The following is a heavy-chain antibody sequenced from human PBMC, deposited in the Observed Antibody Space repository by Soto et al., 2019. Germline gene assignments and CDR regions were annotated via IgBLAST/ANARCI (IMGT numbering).Heavy chain of an antibody. J-gene: IGHJ4*02. V-gene: IGHV3-23*01. CDR2: ISGSGGST. CDR3: ARSYGGNSQPDASPYDY. CDR1: GFTFSSYA. Sequence: GGSLKLSCAASGFTFSSYAMSWVRQAPGKGLEWVSAISGSGGSTYYSTSLKTRLTISKDTSKNQVVLTMTNMDPVDTATYYCARSYGGNSQPDASPYDYWGQGTLVTVSS. D-gene: IGHD1-26*01.